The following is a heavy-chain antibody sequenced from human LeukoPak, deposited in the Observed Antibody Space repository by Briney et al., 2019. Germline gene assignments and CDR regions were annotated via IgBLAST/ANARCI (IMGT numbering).Heavy chain of an antibody. Sequence: GGSLRLSCAASGFSVSSTYMNWVRPAPGKGLEWVSVIRSGGDTQYADSVKGRFTVSRDNSKNTLHLQMNSLRAEDTAVYYCAREGVYDNSGYNDALDIWGQGTQVTVST. CDR1: GFSVSSTY. CDR3: AREGVYDNSGYNDALDI. D-gene: IGHD3-22*01. CDR2: IRSGGDT. V-gene: IGHV3-53*01. J-gene: IGHJ3*02.